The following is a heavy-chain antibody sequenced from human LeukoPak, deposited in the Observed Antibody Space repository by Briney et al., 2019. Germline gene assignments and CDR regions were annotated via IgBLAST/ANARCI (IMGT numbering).Heavy chain of an antibody. D-gene: IGHD5-24*01. V-gene: IGHV4-34*01. CDR3: ATIGNGYKFDF. CDR1: GGSFRGYF. J-gene: IGHJ4*02. Sequence: SETLSLTCAVYGGSFRGYFWSWIRQPPGKGLEWNGEIKHSGSTNYNPSLKSRVTISVDTSKNQFSLKLSSVTAADTAVYYCATIGNGYKFDFWGQGTLVTVSS. CDR2: IKHSGST.